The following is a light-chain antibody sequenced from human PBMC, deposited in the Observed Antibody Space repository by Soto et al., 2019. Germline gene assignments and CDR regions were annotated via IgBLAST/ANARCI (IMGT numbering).Light chain of an antibody. Sequence: EILMTQSPATLSVSPGERATLSCRANESIASNLAWYQQKPGQAPRLLISGASTRATGIPARFSGSGSGTEFTLTISSLQSEDFAVYYCQQYNTWPPTFGQGTKVDIK. J-gene: IGKJ1*01. CDR1: ESIASN. CDR3: QQYNTWPPT. CDR2: GAS. V-gene: IGKV3-15*01.